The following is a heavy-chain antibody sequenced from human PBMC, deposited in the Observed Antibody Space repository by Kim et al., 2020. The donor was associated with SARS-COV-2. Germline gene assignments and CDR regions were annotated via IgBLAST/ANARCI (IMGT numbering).Heavy chain of an antibody. V-gene: IGHV4-39*01. CDR3: ARHFTPGGVYDILTGYYKSFGEGGSRYYYYGMDV. Sequence: SETLSLTCTVSGGSISSSSYYWGWIRQPPGKGLEWIGSIYYSGSTYYNPSLKSRVTISVDTSKNQFSLKLSSVTAADTAVYYCARHFTPGGVYDILTGYYKSFGEGGSRYYYYGMDVWGQGTTVTVSS. CDR1: GGSISSSSYY. D-gene: IGHD3-9*01. J-gene: IGHJ6*02. CDR2: IYYSGST.